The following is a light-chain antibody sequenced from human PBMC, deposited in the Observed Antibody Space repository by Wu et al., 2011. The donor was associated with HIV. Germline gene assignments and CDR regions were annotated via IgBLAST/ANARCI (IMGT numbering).Light chain of an antibody. Sequence: ETVLTQSPATLSLSPGERAALSCRASQSVSNSHLAWYQQKPGQAPRLLIYGASTRAAGIPARFSGSGSGTDFTLTITRLESEDFAVYYCHQYATSPTFGQGTKVEV. CDR2: GAS. V-gene: IGKV3-20*01. CDR1: QSVSNSH. CDR3: HQYATSPT. J-gene: IGKJ1*01.